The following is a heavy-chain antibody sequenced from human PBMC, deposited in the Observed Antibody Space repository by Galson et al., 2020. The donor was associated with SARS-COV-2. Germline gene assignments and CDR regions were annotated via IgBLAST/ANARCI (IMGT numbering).Heavy chain of an antibody. CDR3: AHRRWGCRVPGFDP. J-gene: IGHJ5*02. CDR2: IYWYDDK. Sequence: SGPTLVKPTQTLKITCTFSGFSLSTSGVDVGWIRQPPGKALEWLALIYWYDDKRYSPSQKSRLTITKDTSKNQVVLTMTNMDPVDTATYYCAHRRWGCRVPGFDPWGQGTLVTVSS. CDR1: GFSLSTSGVD. V-gene: IGHV2-5*01. D-gene: IGHD2-21*01.